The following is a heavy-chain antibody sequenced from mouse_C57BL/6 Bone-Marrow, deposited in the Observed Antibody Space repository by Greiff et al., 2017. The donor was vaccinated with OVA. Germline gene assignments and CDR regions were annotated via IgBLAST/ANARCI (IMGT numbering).Heavy chain of an antibody. D-gene: IGHD1-3*01. CDR2: INPNNGGT. J-gene: IGHJ3*01. V-gene: IGHV1-26*01. Sequence: EVQLQQSGPELVKPGASVKISCKASGYTFTDYYMNWVKQSHGKSLEWIGDINPNNGGTSYNQKFKGKATLTVDKSSSTAYMELSSLTSEDSAVYYCANNYLIAYWGQGTLVTVSA. CDR3: ANNYLIAY. CDR1: GYTFTDYY.